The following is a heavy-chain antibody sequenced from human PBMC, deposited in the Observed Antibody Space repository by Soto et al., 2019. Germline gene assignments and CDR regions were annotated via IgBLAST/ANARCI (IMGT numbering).Heavy chain of an antibody. Sequence: GGSLRLSCAASGFTFTSYALTWVRQAPGKGLEWVSIISGNRGSIGYADSVKGRFTISRDNAKNSLYLQMNSLRAEDTALYYCAKDQTGAYYYYMDVWGKGTTVTVSS. D-gene: IGHD1-1*01. J-gene: IGHJ6*03. V-gene: IGHV3-9*01. CDR3: AKDQTGAYYYYMDV. CDR2: ISGNRGSI. CDR1: GFTFTSYA.